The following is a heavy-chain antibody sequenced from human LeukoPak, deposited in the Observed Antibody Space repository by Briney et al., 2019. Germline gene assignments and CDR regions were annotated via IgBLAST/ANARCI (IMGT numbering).Heavy chain of an antibody. D-gene: IGHD6-19*01. Sequence: GGSLRLSCEAYGFTFDNYWMGWVRQAPGKGLEWVANIKQDGSEKYYVDSVKGRFTISRDNAKNSLFLQMNSLGAEDTAVYYCAVYSSGWFNTFDIWGQGTMVTVSS. CDR3: AVYSSGWFNTFDI. J-gene: IGHJ3*02. CDR1: GFTFDNYW. CDR2: IKQDGSEK. V-gene: IGHV3-7*01.